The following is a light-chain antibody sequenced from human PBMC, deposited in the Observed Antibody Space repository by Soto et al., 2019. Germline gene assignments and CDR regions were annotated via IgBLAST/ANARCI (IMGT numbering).Light chain of an antibody. CDR3: QQRSDLYG. Sequence: EIVLTQSPATLSLSPGERATLSCRASQSVRSYLAWYQQKPGQAPRLLIYDASNRATGIPARFSGSGSGTDFTLTISSLEPEDFAVYYCQQRSDLYGFAQVTKLEVK. CDR2: DAS. V-gene: IGKV3-11*01. CDR1: QSVRSY. J-gene: IGKJ2*03.